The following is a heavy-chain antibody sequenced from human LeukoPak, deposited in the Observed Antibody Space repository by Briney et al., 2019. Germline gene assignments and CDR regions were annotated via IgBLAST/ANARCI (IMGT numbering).Heavy chain of an antibody. J-gene: IGHJ4*02. D-gene: IGHD1-26*01. CDR1: GFTFSAYI. V-gene: IGHV3-21*01. CDR2: ISSSSTYI. CDR3: ARAGDSGSYLFFDY. Sequence: GGSLRLSCAASGFTFSAYIMNWVRQAPGKGLEWVSSISSSSTYIYYADSVKGRFTISRDNAKNSLYLQMNILRAEDTAVYYCARAGDSGSYLFFDYWGQGTLVTASS.